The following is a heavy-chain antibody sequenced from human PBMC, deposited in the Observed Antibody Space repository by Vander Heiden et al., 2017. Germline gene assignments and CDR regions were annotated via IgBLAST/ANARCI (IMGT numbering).Heavy chain of an antibody. V-gene: IGHV3-30*18. CDR3: AKVFNGYVQSSHYFDQ. Sequence: QVQLVESGGGVVQPGRSLRLSCAASGLRFSTYGMHWVRQAPGKGLEWVAVISYDGNNKYYADSVKGRFTISRDNSDSTLYLQMNSLGVEDTAVYYCAKVFNGYVQSSHYFDQWGQGTLVTVSS. CDR1: GLRFSTYG. D-gene: IGHD2-8*01. CDR2: ISYDGNNK. J-gene: IGHJ4*02.